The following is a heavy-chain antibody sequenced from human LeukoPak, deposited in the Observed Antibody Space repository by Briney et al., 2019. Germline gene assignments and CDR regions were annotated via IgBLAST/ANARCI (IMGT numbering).Heavy chain of an antibody. Sequence: GGSLRLSCAASGFTFSSYAMSWVRPAPGKGLEWVSAISGSGGSTYYADSVKGRFTISRDNSKNTLYLQMNSLRAEDTAVYYCAKGLGYCSGGSCYSPLYYYMDVWGKGTTATVSS. CDR1: GFTFSSYA. D-gene: IGHD2-15*01. CDR2: ISGSGGST. CDR3: AKGLGYCSGGSCYSPLYYYMDV. V-gene: IGHV3-23*01. J-gene: IGHJ6*03.